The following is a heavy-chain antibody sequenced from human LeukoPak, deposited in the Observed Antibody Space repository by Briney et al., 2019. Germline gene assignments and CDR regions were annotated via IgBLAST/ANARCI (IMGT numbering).Heavy chain of an antibody. J-gene: IGHJ5*02. Sequence: PSETLSLTCTVSGGSISSGSYYWSWLRQPAGKGLEWIGRIYTSGSTNYNPSLKSRVTMSVDTSKNQFSLKLSSVTAADTAVYYCARVRYDFWSGNTKYNWFDPWGQGTLVTVSS. CDR2: IYTSGST. CDR1: GGSISSGSYY. D-gene: IGHD3-3*01. CDR3: ARVRYDFWSGNTKYNWFDP. V-gene: IGHV4-61*02.